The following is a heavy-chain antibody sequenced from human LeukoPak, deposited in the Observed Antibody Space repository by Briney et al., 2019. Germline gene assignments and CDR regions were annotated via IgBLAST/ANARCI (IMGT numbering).Heavy chain of an antibody. CDR1: RFTFGSFA. D-gene: IGHD3/OR15-3a*01. Sequence: GGSLRLSCAASRFTFGSFAMGWVRQAPGKGLEWVSSITRSGENTYYADSVRGRFTISRDNSKSTLFLQMNRLRTEDTAVYYRSKGFWTGYYYFDYWGQGTLVTVTS. CDR3: SKGFWTGYYYFDY. CDR2: ITRSGENT. V-gene: IGHV3-23*01. J-gene: IGHJ4*02.